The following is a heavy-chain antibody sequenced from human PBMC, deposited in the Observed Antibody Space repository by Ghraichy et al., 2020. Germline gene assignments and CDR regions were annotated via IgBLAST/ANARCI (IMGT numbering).Heavy chain of an antibody. V-gene: IGHV4-34*01. CDR3: ARGELYYGSGYYFDY. CDR2: INHSGST. D-gene: IGHD3-10*01. J-gene: IGHJ4*02. Sequence: SETLSLTCAVYGGSFSGYYWSWIRQPPGKGLEWIGEINHSGSTNYNPSLKSRVTISVDTSKNQFSLKLSSVTAADTAVYYCARGELYYGSGYYFDYWGQGTLVTVSS. CDR1: GGSFSGYY.